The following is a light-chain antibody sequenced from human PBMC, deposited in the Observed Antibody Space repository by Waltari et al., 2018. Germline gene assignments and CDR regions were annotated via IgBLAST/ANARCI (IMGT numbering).Light chain of an antibody. Sequence: QSALTQPASVSGSPGQSITISCTGTNSDIGVHHYVSWYQQHPGKAPKLILYGVSKRPSRVSNRFAGSKAHNTASLTISGVQAGDEADYYCSSYTTRDTWLFGGGTKVTVL. J-gene: IGLJ3*02. V-gene: IGLV2-14*03. CDR2: GVS. CDR1: NSDIGVHHY. CDR3: SSYTTRDTWL.